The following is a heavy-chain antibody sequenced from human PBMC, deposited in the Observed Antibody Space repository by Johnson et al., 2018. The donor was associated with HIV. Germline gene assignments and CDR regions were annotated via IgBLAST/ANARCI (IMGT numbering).Heavy chain of an antibody. CDR2: IKSKTDGGTT. CDR3: TTGPRRAEAGSDAFDI. CDR1: GFTFSNAW. Sequence: EVQLVESGGGLVQPGGSLRLSCAASGFTFSNAWMSWVRQAPGKGLEWVGRIKSKTDGGTTDYAAPVKGRFTISRDDSTNTLYLQMNSLKTEDTAVYYCTTGPRRAEAGSDAFDIWGQGTMVTVSS. D-gene: IGHD6-13*01. J-gene: IGHJ3*02. V-gene: IGHV3-15*01.